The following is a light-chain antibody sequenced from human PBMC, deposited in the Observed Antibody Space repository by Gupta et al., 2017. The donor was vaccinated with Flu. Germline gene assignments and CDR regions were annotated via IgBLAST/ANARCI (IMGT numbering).Light chain of an antibody. CDR2: QDT. V-gene: IGLV3-1*01. Sequence: SYDLTQPASVSVSPGQTASITCSGDKLGEKYACWYQRKPGQSPVLVIYQDTKRPSGIPERFSGANSGTKATMNISGTQAMDESYYYCPAGNSGTVVFGGGTKLTVL. J-gene: IGLJ2*01. CDR1: KLGEKY. CDR3: PAGNSGTVV.